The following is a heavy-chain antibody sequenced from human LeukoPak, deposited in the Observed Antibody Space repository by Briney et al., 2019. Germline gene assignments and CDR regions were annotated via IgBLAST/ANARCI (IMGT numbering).Heavy chain of an antibody. CDR1: GYSISSGYW. CDR2: IYYSGST. V-gene: IGHV4-38-2*02. J-gene: IGHJ4*02. Sequence: SEAQSLTCTVSGYSISSGYWWGWIRQPPGKGLEWIGYIYYSGSTNYNPSLKSRVTISVDTSKNQFSLKLSSVTAADTAVYYCARSRYYFDYWGQGTLVTVSS. CDR3: ARSRYYFDY.